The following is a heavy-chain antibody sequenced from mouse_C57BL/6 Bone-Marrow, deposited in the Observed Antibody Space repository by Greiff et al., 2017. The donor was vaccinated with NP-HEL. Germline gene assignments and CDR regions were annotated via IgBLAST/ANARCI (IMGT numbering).Heavy chain of an antibody. CDR1: GFNIKDDY. V-gene: IGHV14-4*01. J-gene: IGHJ1*03. D-gene: IGHD1-1*01. Sequence: DVQLQESGAELVRPGASVKLSCTASGFNIKDDYMHWVKQRPEQGLEWIGWIDPENGDTEYASKFQGKATITADTSSNTAYLQLSSLTSEDTAVYYCTHYYGSSYLYWYFDVWGTGTTVTVSS. CDR2: IDPENGDT. CDR3: THYYGSSYLYWYFDV.